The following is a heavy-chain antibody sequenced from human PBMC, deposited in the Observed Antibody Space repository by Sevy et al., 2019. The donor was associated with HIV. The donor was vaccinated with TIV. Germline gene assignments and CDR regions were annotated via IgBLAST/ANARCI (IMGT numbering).Heavy chain of an antibody. CDR2: LSDSGVST. Sequence: GGSLRLSCAASGFTSSSYAMSWVRQPPGRGLEWVSTLSDSGVSTYYADSVKGRFTISRDNSKNTLYLQMNSLRAEDTAVYYCARAPNYYDSSGSKYFQHWGQGTLVTVSS. J-gene: IGHJ1*01. CDR1: GFTSSSYA. CDR3: ARAPNYYDSSGSKYFQH. V-gene: IGHV3-23*01. D-gene: IGHD3-22*01.